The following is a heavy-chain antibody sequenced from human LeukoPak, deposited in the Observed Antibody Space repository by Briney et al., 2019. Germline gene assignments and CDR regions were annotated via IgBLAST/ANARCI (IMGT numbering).Heavy chain of an antibody. CDR3: AKGYCTNGVCYHDY. CDR2: ISSSSSYI. Sequence: PGGSLRLSCAASGFTFSSYSLNWVRQAPGKGLEWVSSISSSSSYIYYADSAKGRFTISRDNAKNSLYLQMNSLRAEDTAVYYCAKGYCTNGVCYHDYWGQGTLVTVSS. J-gene: IGHJ4*02. V-gene: IGHV3-21*01. CDR1: GFTFSSYS. D-gene: IGHD2-8*01.